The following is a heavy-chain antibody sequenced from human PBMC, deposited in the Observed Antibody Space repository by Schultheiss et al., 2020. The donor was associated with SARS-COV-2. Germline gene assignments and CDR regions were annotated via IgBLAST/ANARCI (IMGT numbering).Heavy chain of an antibody. CDR2: ITSSSSTI. J-gene: IGHJ4*02. Sequence: GGSLRLSCAASGFIFSHFSMNWVRQAPGKGLEWVSYITSSSSTIYYADSVKGRFTISRDNATNSLYLQMNGLRAEDTAVYYCASSRGSSWYLIDYWGQGTLVTVSS. CDR3: ASSRGSSWYLIDY. V-gene: IGHV3-48*04. CDR1: GFIFSHFS. D-gene: IGHD6-13*01.